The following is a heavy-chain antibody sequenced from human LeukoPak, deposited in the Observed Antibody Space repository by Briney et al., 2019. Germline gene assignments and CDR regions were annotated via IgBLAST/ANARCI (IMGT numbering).Heavy chain of an antibody. CDR2: IYTSGST. CDR1: GGSISSYY. J-gene: IGHJ4*02. D-gene: IGHD4/OR15-4a*01. V-gene: IGHV4-4*09. Sequence: SETLSLTCTVSGGSISSYYWSWIRQPPGKGLEWIGYIYTSGSTNYNPSLKSRVIISVDTSKNQFSLKLSSVTAADTAVYYCARQWGAYFDYWGQGTLVTVSS. CDR3: ARQWGAYFDY.